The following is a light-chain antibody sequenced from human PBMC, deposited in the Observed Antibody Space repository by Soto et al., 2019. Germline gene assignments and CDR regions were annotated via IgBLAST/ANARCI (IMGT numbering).Light chain of an antibody. V-gene: IGKV3-15*01. CDR1: QSVSSN. CDR3: QHYNKWPPLT. Sequence: EIVMTQSPATLSVSPGERATLSCRASQSVSSNLAGYQQKPGQAPRLLIYGASTRATGIPARFSGSGSGSEFTLTISSLKSEDFAVYYCQHYNKWPPLTFGGGTKVEIK. CDR2: GAS. J-gene: IGKJ4*01.